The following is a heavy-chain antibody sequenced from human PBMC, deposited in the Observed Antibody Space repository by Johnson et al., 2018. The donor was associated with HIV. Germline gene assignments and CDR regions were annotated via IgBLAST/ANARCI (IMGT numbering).Heavy chain of an antibody. CDR1: GFTFSSYW. CDR2: IKQDGSEK. J-gene: IGHJ3*02. Sequence: VQLVESGGGLVQPGGSLRLSCAASGFTFSSYWMSWVRQAPGKGLEWVANIKQDGSEKYSADFVKGRFTISRDTSKKSVFLQMNSLRPEDTAVYYCAKETRDSRSAFDIWGQGTMVTVSS. V-gene: IGHV3-7*01. CDR3: AKETRDSRSAFDI. D-gene: IGHD4-11*01.